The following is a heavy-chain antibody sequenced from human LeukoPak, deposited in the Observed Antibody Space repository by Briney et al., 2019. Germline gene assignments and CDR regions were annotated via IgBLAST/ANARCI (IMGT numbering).Heavy chain of an antibody. V-gene: IGHV4-30-4*01. Sequence: SETLSLTCTVSGGXISSGDYYWSWIRQPPGKGLEWIGYIYYSGSTYYNPSLKSRVTISVDTSKNQFSLKLSSVTAADTAVYYCARGDYYDSSGHNYYFDYWGQGTLVTVSS. CDR2: IYYSGST. CDR1: GGXISSGDYY. D-gene: IGHD3-22*01. CDR3: ARGDYYDSSGHNYYFDY. J-gene: IGHJ4*02.